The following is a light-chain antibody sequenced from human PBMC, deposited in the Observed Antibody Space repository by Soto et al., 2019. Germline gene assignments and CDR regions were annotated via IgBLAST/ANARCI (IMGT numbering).Light chain of an antibody. V-gene: IGKV3-15*01. CDR1: QRVSSS. Sequence: VMTQSPASLSVPPGERATLSCMASQRVSSSFAWYLQKPGQAPRLLIYGASTRATAVPARFTASRSGTEFTHTISSLQSDDFGVYYCQQYDTWPRTFGQGTKVDIK. CDR2: GAS. J-gene: IGKJ1*01. CDR3: QQYDTWPRT.